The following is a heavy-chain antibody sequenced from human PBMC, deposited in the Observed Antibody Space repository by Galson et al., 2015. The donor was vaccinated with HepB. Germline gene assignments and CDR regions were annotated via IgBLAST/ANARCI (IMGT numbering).Heavy chain of an antibody. V-gene: IGHV3-23*01. Sequence: SLRLSCAASGFTFSSYAMSWVRQAPGKGLEWVSAISGSGGSTYYADSVKGRFTISRDNSKNTLYLQMNSLRAEDTAVYYCAKDGVTMVRGVAPGGFDYWGQGTLVTVSS. CDR3: AKDGVTMVRGVAPGGFDY. CDR1: GFTFSSYA. J-gene: IGHJ4*02. CDR2: ISGSGGST. D-gene: IGHD3-10*01.